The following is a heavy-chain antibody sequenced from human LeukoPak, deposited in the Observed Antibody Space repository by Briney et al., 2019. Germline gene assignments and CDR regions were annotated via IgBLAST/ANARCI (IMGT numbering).Heavy chain of an antibody. D-gene: IGHD2/OR15-2a*01. CDR1: GGSISSYY. Sequence: SETLSLTCTVSGGSISSYYWSWIRQPPGKGLEWIAYISDIGSINYNPSLKSRVTISLDTSKNQFSLKLSSVTAADTAVHYCAGHHPRNTVDFWGQGTLVTVSS. V-gene: IGHV4-59*08. J-gene: IGHJ4*02. CDR2: ISDIGSI. CDR3: AGHHPRNTVDF.